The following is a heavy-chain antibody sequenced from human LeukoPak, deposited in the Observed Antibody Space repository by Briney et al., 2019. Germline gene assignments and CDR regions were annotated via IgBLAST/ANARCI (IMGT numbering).Heavy chain of an antibody. D-gene: IGHD3-16*01. J-gene: IGHJ4*02. CDR2: IWNAGTNT. CDR1: GFSFSTYG. V-gene: IGHV3-33*01. Sequence: GGPLRLSCAASGFSFSTYGMHWVRQAPGKGLEWVALIWNAGTNTYYADFVKGRFTISGDNSKNTLYLQMNSLRAEDTAVYYCVGDTPPGGDYYLDYWGQGTLVIVSS. CDR3: VGDTPPGGDYYLDY.